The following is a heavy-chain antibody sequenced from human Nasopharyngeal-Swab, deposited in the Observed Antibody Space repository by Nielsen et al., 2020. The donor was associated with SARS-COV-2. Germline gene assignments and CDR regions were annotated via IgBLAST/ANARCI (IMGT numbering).Heavy chain of an antibody. CDR3: TTDFYFDY. J-gene: IGHJ4*02. Sequence: GESLKISCAASGFVFRASAMHWVRRASGKGLEWLGRIGDKDHNYATTYGASVKGRFTISRDDSKNMAFLQMDSLKTEDTALYYCTTDFYFDYWGQGTLVTVSS. CDR2: IGDKDHNYAT. CDR1: GFVFRASA. V-gene: IGHV3-73*01.